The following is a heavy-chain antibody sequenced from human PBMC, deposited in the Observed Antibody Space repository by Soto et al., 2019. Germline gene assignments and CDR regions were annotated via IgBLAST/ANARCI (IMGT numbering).Heavy chain of an antibody. V-gene: IGHV1-2*02. J-gene: IGHJ4*02. D-gene: IGHD3-22*01. CDR2: INPTTGGT. Sequence: ASVKVSCKASGYTLTDYYMHWVRQAPGQGLEWMGWINPTTGGTTYAQEFHGRVTMTRDTSISTAYMELSSLRSDDTALYYCARAGDSSPFYYGRQVNYFDYWGQGALVTVSS. CDR3: ARAGDSSPFYYGRQVNYFDY. CDR1: GYTLTDYY.